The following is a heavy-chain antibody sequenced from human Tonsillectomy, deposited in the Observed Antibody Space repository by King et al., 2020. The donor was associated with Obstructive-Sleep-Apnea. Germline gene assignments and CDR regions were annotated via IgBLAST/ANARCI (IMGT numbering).Heavy chain of an antibody. CDR3: SSVGLV. CDR2: ISYDGSNK. CDR1: GFTFSSYA. V-gene: IGHV3-30*04. J-gene: IGHJ4*02. Sequence: VQLVESGGGVVQPGRSLRLSCAASGFTFSSYAMHWVRQAPGKGLEWVAVISYDGSNKYYADSVKGRFTISRDNSKNTLYLQMNSLRAEDTAVYYCSSVGLVRGQGTLGNAAS.